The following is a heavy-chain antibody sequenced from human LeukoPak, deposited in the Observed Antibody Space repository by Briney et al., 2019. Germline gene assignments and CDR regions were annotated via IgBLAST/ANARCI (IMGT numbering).Heavy chain of an antibody. V-gene: IGHV3-7*01. D-gene: IGHD6-13*01. J-gene: IGHJ4*02. CDR2: IKQDGSEK. CDR3: ARLHSRVDY. Sequence: PGGSLRLSCAASGFTFSSYAMSWVRQAPGKGLEWVANIKQDGSEKYYVDSVKGRFTISRDNAKNSLYLQMNSLRAEDTAVYYCARLHSRVDYWGQGTLVTVSS. CDR1: GFTFSSYA.